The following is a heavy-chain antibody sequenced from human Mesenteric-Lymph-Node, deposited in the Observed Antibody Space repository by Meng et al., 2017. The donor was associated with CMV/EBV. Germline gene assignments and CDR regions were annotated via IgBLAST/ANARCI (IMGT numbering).Heavy chain of an antibody. V-gene: IGHV6-1*01. CDR2: TYYRSKWYN. Sequence: LRLSCAISGDSVSSNSAAWNWIRQSPSRGLEWLGRTYYRSKWYNDYAVSVKSRITINPDTSKNQFSLQLNSVTPEDTAVYYCARAPLYYYDSSGYYRPSYYFDYWGQGTLVTVSS. CDR1: GDSVSSNSAA. CDR3: ARAPLYYYDSSGYYRPSYYFDY. J-gene: IGHJ4*02. D-gene: IGHD3-22*01.